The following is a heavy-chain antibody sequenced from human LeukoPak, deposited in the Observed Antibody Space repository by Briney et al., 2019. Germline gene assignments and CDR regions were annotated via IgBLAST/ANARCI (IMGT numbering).Heavy chain of an antibody. V-gene: IGHV3-30*18. J-gene: IGHJ4*02. CDR3: AKGEEYYGSATNYFDN. Sequence: PGGSLRLSCAASGFTFSSYGMHWVRQAPGKGLEWVAIISYDGNRQYYGDSVKGRFTISRDNSKNTLYLQMNSLRAEDTAVYYCAKGEEYYGSATNYFDNWGQGTLVTVSS. CDR2: ISYDGNRQ. CDR1: GFTFSSYG. D-gene: IGHD3-10*01.